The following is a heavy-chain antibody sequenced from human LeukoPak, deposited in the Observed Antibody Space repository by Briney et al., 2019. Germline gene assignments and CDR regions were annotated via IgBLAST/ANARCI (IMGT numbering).Heavy chain of an antibody. Sequence: GGSLRLSCVASGFTFSTYAIHWVRQAPGKGLEWVAVVSKDGNTKYYADSVKGRFTVSRDNSRNTLYLQMNSLRAEDSAVYYCAAQPCINGICYLDYWGQGTLVTVSS. CDR2: VSKDGNTK. D-gene: IGHD2-8*01. CDR1: GFTFSTYA. V-gene: IGHV3-30*04. CDR3: AAQPCINGICYLDY. J-gene: IGHJ4*02.